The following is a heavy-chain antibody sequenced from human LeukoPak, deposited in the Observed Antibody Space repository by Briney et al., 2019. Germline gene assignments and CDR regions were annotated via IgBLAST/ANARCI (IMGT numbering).Heavy chain of an antibody. J-gene: IGHJ4*02. V-gene: IGHV3-74*01. D-gene: IGHD6-6*01. CDR3: ARVGRYSSSPI. CDR1: GFTFSSYW. Sequence: GGSLRLSCAASGFTFSSYWMHWVRQAPGKGLVWVSRINTDGSSTSYADSVKGRFTISRDNAKNTLYLQMNSLRAEDTAVYYCARVGRYSSSPIWGQGTLVTVSS. CDR2: INTDGSST.